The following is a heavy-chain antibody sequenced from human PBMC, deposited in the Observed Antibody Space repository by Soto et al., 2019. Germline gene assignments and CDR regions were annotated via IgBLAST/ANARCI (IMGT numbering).Heavy chain of an antibody. V-gene: IGHV1-69*13. Sequence: PRASVKVSCKASGGTFSSYAISWVRQAPGQGLEWMGGIIPIFGTANYAQKFQGRVTITADESTSTAYMELSSLRSEDTAVYYCARMATERDCSGGSCYSYYYYYYGMDVWGQGTTVTVSS. CDR2: IIPIFGTA. D-gene: IGHD2-15*01. J-gene: IGHJ6*02. CDR3: ARMATERDCSGGSCYSYYYYYYGMDV. CDR1: GGTFSSYA.